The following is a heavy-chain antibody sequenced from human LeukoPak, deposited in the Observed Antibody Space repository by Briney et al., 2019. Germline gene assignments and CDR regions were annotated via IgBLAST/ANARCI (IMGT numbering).Heavy chain of an antibody. J-gene: IGHJ4*02. D-gene: IGHD3-10*01. V-gene: IGHV3-23*01. Sequence: GGSLRLSCAASGFTFSSYAMSWVRQAPGKGLEWVSAISGSGGSTYYADSVRGRFTISRDNSKNTLYLQMNSLRAEDTAVYYCAKESGYYGSGSSDYRGQGTLVTVSS. CDR1: GFTFSSYA. CDR3: AKESGYYGSGSSDY. CDR2: ISGSGGST.